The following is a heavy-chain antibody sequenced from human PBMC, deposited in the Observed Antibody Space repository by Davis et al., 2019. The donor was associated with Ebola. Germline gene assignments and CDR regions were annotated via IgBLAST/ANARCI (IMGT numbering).Heavy chain of an antibody. V-gene: IGHV1-18*01. J-gene: IGHJ4*02. CDR2: ISAYNGNT. CDR3: ARGEIYDILTGYYLFDY. D-gene: IGHD3-9*01. CDR1: GYTFTSYG. Sequence: AASVKVSCKASGYTFTSYGISWVRQAPGQGLEWMGWISAYNGNTNYAQKLQERVTMTRDTSTSTVYMELSSLRSEDTAVYYCARGEIYDILTGYYLFDYWGQGTLVTVSS.